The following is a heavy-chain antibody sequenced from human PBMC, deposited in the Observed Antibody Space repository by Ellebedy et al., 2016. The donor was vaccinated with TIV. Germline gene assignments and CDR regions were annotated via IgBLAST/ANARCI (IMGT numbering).Heavy chain of an antibody. CDR1: GFSFSDYS. CDR3: ARGDSSGYHSLFGQ. V-gene: IGHV3-23*01. CDR2: ISSSDSVA. J-gene: IGHJ4*02. Sequence: GGSLRLSXAASGFSFSDYSMSWVRQPPRRGLEWVSGISSSDSVAYYADSVKGRFTISRDKSKDTLYLQMNSLGAEDTVVYFCARGDSSGYHSLFGQWGQGTLVTVSP. D-gene: IGHD3-22*01.